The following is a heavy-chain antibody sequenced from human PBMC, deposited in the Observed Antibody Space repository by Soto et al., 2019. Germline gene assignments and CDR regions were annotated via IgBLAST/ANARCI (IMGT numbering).Heavy chain of an antibody. CDR1: GFTFNNFV. J-gene: IGHJ6*02. Sequence: EVQLLESGGDLVQPGGSLTLSCAASGFTFNNFVMSWVRQAPGEGLEWVSGIGGSDSTTYYAESVKGRFTISRDNSKNTVYLQMYSLRVEDTAVDWTGNTCPCMDVWGPGTTVTVSS. CDR2: IGGSDSTT. D-gene: IGHD2-2*02. CDR3: GNTCPCMDV. V-gene: IGHV3-23*01.